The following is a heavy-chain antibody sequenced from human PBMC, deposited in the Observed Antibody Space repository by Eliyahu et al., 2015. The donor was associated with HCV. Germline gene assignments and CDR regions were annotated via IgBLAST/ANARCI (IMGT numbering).Heavy chain of an antibody. Sequence: QVQLVESGGGVVQPGRSLXLSCAASGFPFXSYGXHWVRQAPGKGLEWVAVISYDGSNKYYADSVKGRFTISRDNSKNTLYLQMNSPRAEDTAVYYCAKDLGACGDYECSSEIDYWGQGTLVTVSS. D-gene: IGHD4-17*01. CDR1: GFPFXSYG. CDR3: AKDLGACGDYECSSEIDY. CDR2: ISYDGSNK. J-gene: IGHJ4*02. V-gene: IGHV3-30*18.